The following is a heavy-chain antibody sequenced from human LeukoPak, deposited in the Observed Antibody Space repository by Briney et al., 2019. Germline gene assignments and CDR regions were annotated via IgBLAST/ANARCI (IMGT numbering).Heavy chain of an antibody. CDR2: IYPGDSGT. Sequence: GESLKISCKGSGYTFSSYWIGWVRQMPGKGLEWMGIIYPGDSGTRYSPSFHSQVTISADNSISTAYLQWSSLRASDSAIYYCARHGYSGYGIDHWGQGTLVPVSS. J-gene: IGHJ4*02. D-gene: IGHD5-12*01. CDR3: ARHGYSGYGIDH. V-gene: IGHV5-51*01. CDR1: GYTFSSYW.